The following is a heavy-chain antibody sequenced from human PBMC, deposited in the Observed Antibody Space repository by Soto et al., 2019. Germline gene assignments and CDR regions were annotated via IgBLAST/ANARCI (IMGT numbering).Heavy chain of an antibody. CDR3: AKDRGVSSSWYGSRPFDY. Sequence: EVQLLESGGGLVQPGGSLRLSCAASGFTFSSYAMSWVRQAPGKGLEWVSAISGSGGSTYYADSVKGRFTISRDNSKNPLYLQMNSLRAEDTAVYYCAKDRGVSSSWYGSRPFDYGGQGTLVTVSS. CDR1: GFTFSSYA. D-gene: IGHD6-13*01. V-gene: IGHV3-23*01. CDR2: ISGSGGST. J-gene: IGHJ4*02.